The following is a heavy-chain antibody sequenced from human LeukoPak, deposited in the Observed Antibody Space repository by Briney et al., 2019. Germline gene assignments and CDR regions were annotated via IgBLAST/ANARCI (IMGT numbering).Heavy chain of an antibody. CDR1: GGSFSGYY. CDR2: INHSGST. V-gene: IGHV4-34*01. CDR3: ARDSPYYYDSSGYYGVWSLEKPAFWFDP. D-gene: IGHD3-22*01. Sequence: PSETLSLTCAVYGGSFSGYYWSWIRQPPGKGLEWIGEINHSGSTNYNPSLKSRVTISVDTSKNQFSLKLSSVTAADTAVYYCARDSPYYYDSSGYYGVWSLEKPAFWFDPWGQGTLDTVSS. J-gene: IGHJ5*02.